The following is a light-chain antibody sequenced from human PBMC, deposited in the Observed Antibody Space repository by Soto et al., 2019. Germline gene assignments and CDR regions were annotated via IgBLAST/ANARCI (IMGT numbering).Light chain of an antibody. CDR3: QKYDSAPWT. CDR2: AAS. CDR1: QGISNY. V-gene: IGKV1-27*01. J-gene: IGKJ1*01. Sequence: DIAMTQSPSSLSASVGDRVTITCRASQGISNYLAWYQQRPGKVPKLLIYAASTLQSGVPSRFSGSGSGTGLTLTISSLQPEDVATYYCQKYDSAPWTFGQGTEVEIK.